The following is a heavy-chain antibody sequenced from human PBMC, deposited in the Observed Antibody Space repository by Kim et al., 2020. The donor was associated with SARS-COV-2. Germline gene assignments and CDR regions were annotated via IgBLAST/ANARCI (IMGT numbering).Heavy chain of an antibody. CDR3: AREICSGGSCYAD. J-gene: IGHJ4*02. Sequence: GGSLRLSCAASGFIFSDYYMSWIRQAPGKGPEWVSYISSSSSYTNYADSVKGRFTISRDNAKNSLYLQMNSLRAEDTAVYYCAREICSGGSCYADWGQGTLVTVSS. CDR1: GFIFSDYY. D-gene: IGHD2-15*01. CDR2: ISSSSSYT. V-gene: IGHV3-11*05.